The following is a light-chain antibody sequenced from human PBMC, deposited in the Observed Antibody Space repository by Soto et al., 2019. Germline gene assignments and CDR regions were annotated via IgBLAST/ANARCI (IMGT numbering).Light chain of an antibody. CDR1: QSISSW. CDR3: QQYKSYPVT. J-gene: IGKJ4*01. V-gene: IGKV1-5*03. Sequence: DIQMTQSPSTLSASVGDRVTITCRASQSISSWLAWYQQKPGKAPKLLIYKASSLDSGVPSRFSGSGSGTEFTLTISSVQPDDIATFYCQQYKSYPVTFGGGTRVEIK. CDR2: KAS.